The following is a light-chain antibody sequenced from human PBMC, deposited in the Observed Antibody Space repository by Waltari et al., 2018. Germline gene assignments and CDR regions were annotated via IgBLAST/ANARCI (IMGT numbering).Light chain of an antibody. CDR3: QQLNSYPIT. Sequence: TGRASHVITSNLAWYQQKPGKAPKLLISAASTLQSGVPLRFSGSGSGTDFTLTISSLQPEDFATYYCQQLNSYPITFGQGTRLEIK. CDR2: AAS. V-gene: IGKV1-9*01. CDR1: HVITSN. J-gene: IGKJ5*01.